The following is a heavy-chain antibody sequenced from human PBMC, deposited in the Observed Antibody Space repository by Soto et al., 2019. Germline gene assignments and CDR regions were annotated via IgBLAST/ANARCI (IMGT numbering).Heavy chain of an antibody. Sequence: EVQLVQSGAEVKKPGESLQISCQGSGYSFTSYWIGWVRQLPGKGLEWMGIIYPGDSNTRYSPSFQGQVIISADKSISTAYLQWSSLKASDTAMYYCARHRITVVGGVTQMIYYYMDVWGKGTTLTVSS. CDR1: GYSFTSYW. CDR2: IYPGDSNT. J-gene: IGHJ6*03. V-gene: IGHV5-51*01. CDR3: ARHRITVVGGVTQMIYYYMDV. D-gene: IGHD3-10*01.